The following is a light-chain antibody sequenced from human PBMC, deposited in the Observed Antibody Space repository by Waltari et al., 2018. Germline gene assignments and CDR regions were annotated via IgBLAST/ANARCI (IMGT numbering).Light chain of an antibody. V-gene: IGKV3-15*01. CDR2: GVS. CDR3: QQYNNWPLT. Sequence: EIVMTQSPATLSVSPGERATLSCRASQSVTSSHLAWYQQKPGQPPRLLIYGVSTRATCIPGRFSGSCSGKEFTLTISSLQSENFAVDYFQQYNNWPLTFGGWTRVEIK. J-gene: IGKJ4*01. CDR1: QSVTSSH.